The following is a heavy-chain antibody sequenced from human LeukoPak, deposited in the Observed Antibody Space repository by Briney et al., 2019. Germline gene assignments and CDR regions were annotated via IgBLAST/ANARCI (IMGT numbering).Heavy chain of an antibody. D-gene: IGHD5-18*01. CDR1: GFTFSTYG. V-gene: IGHV3-30*18. J-gene: IGHJ4*02. CDR2: ISYDVSNK. Sequence: GGSLRLSCAASGFTFSTYGMHWVRQAAGKGLEWVAVISYDVSNKYYANSVTGRFSISRDNSKNTLYLQMNSRRAEDTAVYCCAKPGVTATGDYWGQGTLVTVSS. CDR3: AKPGVTATGDY.